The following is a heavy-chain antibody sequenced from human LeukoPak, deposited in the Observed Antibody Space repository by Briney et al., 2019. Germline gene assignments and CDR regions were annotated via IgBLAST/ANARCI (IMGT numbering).Heavy chain of an antibody. V-gene: IGHV3-23*01. CDR2: SGGTSDT. Sequence: PGGSLRLSCAASRFTFSSYARTWVRQAAGADMEWVSSSGGTSDTYYADTAKGRFSIPRDNSKTTLYLQMNSLRAEDTALYFCAKGGIGETGGLSYWGQGTLVTVSS. J-gene: IGHJ4*02. D-gene: IGHD7-27*01. CDR3: AKGGIGETGGLSY. CDR1: RFTFSSYA.